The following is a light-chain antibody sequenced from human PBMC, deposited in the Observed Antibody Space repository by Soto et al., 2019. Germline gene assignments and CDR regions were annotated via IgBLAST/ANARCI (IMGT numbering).Light chain of an antibody. Sequence: QSVLTQPPSASGTPGQRVTISCSGSSSNIGSNYVYWYQQLPGTAPKLLIYSNSQRPSGVPDRFSGSKSGTSASLAISGLRSEDEADYYCAVWDDSLSGRVFGGGTQLTVL. CDR1: SSNIGSNY. V-gene: IGLV1-47*02. CDR2: SNS. CDR3: AVWDDSLSGRV. J-gene: IGLJ3*02.